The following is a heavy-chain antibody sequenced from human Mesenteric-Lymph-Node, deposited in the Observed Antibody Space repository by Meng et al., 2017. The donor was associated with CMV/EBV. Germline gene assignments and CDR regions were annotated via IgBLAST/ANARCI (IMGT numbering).Heavy chain of an antibody. Sequence: ESLKISCAASGFTFSDYYMSWIRQTPGKGLEWIGSIYDSGSTYHNPSLKSRVTISVDTSKNHFSLKLRSVTAADTAVYYCARDRGEWLFDYWGQGTLVTVSS. J-gene: IGHJ4*02. CDR3: ARDRGEWLFDY. CDR2: IYDSGST. D-gene: IGHD3-3*01. CDR1: GFTFSDYY. V-gene: IGHV4-38-2*02.